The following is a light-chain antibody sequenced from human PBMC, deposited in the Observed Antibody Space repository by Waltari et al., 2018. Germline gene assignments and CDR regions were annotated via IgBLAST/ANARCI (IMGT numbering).Light chain of an antibody. J-gene: IGLJ3*02. Sequence: QSALTQPASVSGSPGQSVTISCTGASSDIGRYDLVPWYQQHPGNAPKLIICDVSKRPSGVSDRFSGSKSGDTASLTISGLQFEDEADYYCCSYAGNYIWVFGGGTRLTVL. CDR1: SSDIGRYDL. CDR3: CSYAGNYIWV. V-gene: IGLV2-23*02. CDR2: DVS.